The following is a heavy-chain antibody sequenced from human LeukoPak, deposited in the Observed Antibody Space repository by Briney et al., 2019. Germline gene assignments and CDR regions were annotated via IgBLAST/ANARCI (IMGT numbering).Heavy chain of an antibody. J-gene: IGHJ4*02. CDR2: ISYDGSNK. CDR3: ARDQISSGSSFDY. Sequence: GGSLRLSCAASGFTFSSSAMSWVRQAPGKGLEWVAVISYDGSNKYYADSVKGRFTISRDNSKNTLYLQMNSLRAEDTAVYYCARDQISSGSSFDYWGQGTLVTVSS. CDR1: GFTFSSSA. V-gene: IGHV3-30-3*01. D-gene: IGHD6-19*01.